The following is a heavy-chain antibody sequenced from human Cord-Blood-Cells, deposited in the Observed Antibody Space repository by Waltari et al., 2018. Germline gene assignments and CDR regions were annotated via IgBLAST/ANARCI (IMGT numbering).Heavy chain of an antibody. D-gene: IGHD3-3*01. Sequence: QVQLQQWGAGLLKPSETLSLTCAVSGGSFRGYYWTWIRQPPGKGLEWIGEINHSGSTNYNPSLKSRVTISVDTSKNQFSLKLSSVTAADTAVYYCAAYYDFWSGPSYFDYWGQGTLVTVSS. V-gene: IGHV4-34*01. J-gene: IGHJ4*02. CDR2: INHSGST. CDR3: AAYYDFWSGPSYFDY. CDR1: GGSFRGYY.